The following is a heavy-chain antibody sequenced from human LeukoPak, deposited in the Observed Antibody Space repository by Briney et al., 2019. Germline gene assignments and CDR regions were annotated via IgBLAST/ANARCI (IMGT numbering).Heavy chain of an antibody. CDR3: ATDGSGSSSWYGFDY. Sequence: GASVKVSCKVSVYTLTELSMHWVRQAPGKGLEWMGGFDPEDGETIYAQKFQGRVTMTEDTSTDTAYMELSSLRSEDTAVYYCATDGSGSSSWYGFDYWGQGTLVTVSS. D-gene: IGHD6-13*01. V-gene: IGHV1-24*01. CDR2: FDPEDGET. CDR1: VYTLTELS. J-gene: IGHJ4*02.